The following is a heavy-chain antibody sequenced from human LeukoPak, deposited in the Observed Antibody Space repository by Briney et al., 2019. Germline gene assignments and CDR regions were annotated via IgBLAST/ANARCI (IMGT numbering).Heavy chain of an antibody. Sequence: GASVKVSCKASGGTFSSYAISWVRQAPGQGLEWMGGIIPIFGTANYAQKFQGRVTITTDESTSTAYMELSSLRSEDTAVYYCARDSSCSSASCYSSWFDPWGQGTLVTVSS. CDR1: GGTFSSYA. CDR3: ARDSSCSSASCYSSWFDP. CDR2: IIPIFGTA. D-gene: IGHD2-2*02. V-gene: IGHV1-69*05. J-gene: IGHJ5*02.